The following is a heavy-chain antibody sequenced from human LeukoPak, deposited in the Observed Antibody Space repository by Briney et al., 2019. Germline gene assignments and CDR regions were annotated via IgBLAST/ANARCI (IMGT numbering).Heavy chain of an antibody. Sequence: SETLSLTCTVSGGSISTGSYYWGWIRQPPGKELEWIGSMYYSGSTYYNPSLKSRVTISVDTSKNQFSLKLSSVTAADTALYYCASNEWSGYYFDYWGQGTLVSVSS. CDR1: GGSISTGSYY. CDR2: MYYSGST. CDR3: ASNEWSGYYFDY. D-gene: IGHD3-3*01. J-gene: IGHJ4*02. V-gene: IGHV4-39*01.